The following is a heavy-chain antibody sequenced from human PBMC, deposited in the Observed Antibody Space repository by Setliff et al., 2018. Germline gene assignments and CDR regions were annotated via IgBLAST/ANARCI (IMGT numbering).Heavy chain of an antibody. CDR2: IYHSGST. J-gene: IGHJ6*02. CDR1: GQSFSDYY. V-gene: IGHV4-34*01. CDR3: ARDRQYCSSPTCYSSYFYYYGMDV. D-gene: IGHD2-2*02. Sequence: PSETLSLTCAIYGQSFSDYYWSWVRQPPGKGLEWIGEIYHSGSTNYNPSLRSRVTISVDTSKNQFSLELSSVTAADTAVYYCARDRQYCSSPTCYSSYFYYYGMDVWGQGTTVTVSS.